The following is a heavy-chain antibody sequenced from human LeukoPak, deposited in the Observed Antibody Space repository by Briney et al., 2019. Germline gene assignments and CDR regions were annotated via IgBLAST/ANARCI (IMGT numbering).Heavy chain of an antibody. CDR3: AKVEQRELYFGY. CDR1: GFTFDDYA. V-gene: IGHV3-9*01. CDR2: ISWNSGSI. D-gene: IGHD1-26*01. Sequence: PGGSLRLSCAASGFTFDDYAMHWVRQAPGKGLEWVSGISWNSGSIGYADSVKGRFTISRDNAKNSLYLQMNSLRAEDTALYYCAKVEQRELYFGYWGQGTLVTVSS. J-gene: IGHJ4*02.